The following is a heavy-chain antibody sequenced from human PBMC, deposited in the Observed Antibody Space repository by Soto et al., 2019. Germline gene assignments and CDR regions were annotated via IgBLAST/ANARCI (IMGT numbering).Heavy chain of an antibody. CDR1: GGSFSGYY. D-gene: IGHD6-13*01. CDR2: INHSGST. V-gene: IGHV4-34*01. CDR3: ARATVSSSSYNWFDP. J-gene: IGHJ5*02. Sequence: SQTLSLTCAVYGGSFSGYYWSWIRQPPGKGLEWIGEINHSGSTNYNPSLKSRVTISVDTSKNQFSLKLSSVTAADTAVYYCARATVSSSSYNWFDPWGQGTLVTVSS.